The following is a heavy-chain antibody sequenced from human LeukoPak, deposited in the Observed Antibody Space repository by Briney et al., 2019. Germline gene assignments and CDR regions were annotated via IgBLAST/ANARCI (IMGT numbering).Heavy chain of an antibody. CDR2: IYYSGST. CDR3: ARLGVYCSSTSCLEHFDY. Sequence: SETLSLTCTVSGGSISSYYWGWIRQPPGKGLEWIGYIYYSGSTNYNPSLESRVTISVDTSKNQFSLKLSSVTAADTAVYYCARLGVYCSSTSCLEHFDYWGQGTLVTVSS. V-gene: IGHV4-59*08. D-gene: IGHD2-2*01. J-gene: IGHJ4*02. CDR1: GGSISSYY.